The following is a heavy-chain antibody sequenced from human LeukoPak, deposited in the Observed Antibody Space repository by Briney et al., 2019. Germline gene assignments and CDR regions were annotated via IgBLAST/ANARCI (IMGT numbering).Heavy chain of an antibody. V-gene: IGHV3-74*01. CDR3: ALSWDNYYYHYMDV. Sequence: GGSLRLSCAASGFSVSTYWMHWVRQVPGSGLVWVSRINGNGSSTNYADSVKGRFTISRDNAKNTLYLQMNSLSAEDTAVYYCALSWDNYYYHYMDVWGKGTTVTVSS. CDR2: INGNGSST. D-gene: IGHD6-13*01. J-gene: IGHJ6*03. CDR1: GFSVSTYW.